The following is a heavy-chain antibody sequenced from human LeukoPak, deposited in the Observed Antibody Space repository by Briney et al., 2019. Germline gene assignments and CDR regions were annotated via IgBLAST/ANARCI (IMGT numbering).Heavy chain of an antibody. CDR1: GGSISNYY. Sequence: SETLSLTCTVSGGSISNYYWNWIRQPPGKGLEWIGYVSYSGSTNYNPSLKSRVTISLYTSKNQFSLILNSVTAADTAVYYCARAPGYCSGGSCAYYFDYWGQGTLVTVSS. D-gene: IGHD2-15*01. CDR3: ARAPGYCSGGSCAYYFDY. J-gene: IGHJ4*02. V-gene: IGHV4-59*01. CDR2: VSYSGST.